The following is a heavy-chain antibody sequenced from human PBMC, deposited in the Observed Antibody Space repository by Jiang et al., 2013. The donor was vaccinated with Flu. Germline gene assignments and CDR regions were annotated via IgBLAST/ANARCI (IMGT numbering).Heavy chain of an antibody. CDR1: VGSISSYY. Sequence: TLSSPALSLVGSISSYYWSWIRQPPEGTGVDWAYLYQWEHQLQPSLKSRVTMSVDTSKSQFSLKLSSVTAADTAVYYCARDLDNWNDGGHFDYWGQGTLVTVSS. D-gene: IGHD1-20*01. J-gene: IGHJ4*02. CDR2: LYQWEH. V-gene: IGHV4-4*07. CDR3: ARDLDNWNDGGHFDY.